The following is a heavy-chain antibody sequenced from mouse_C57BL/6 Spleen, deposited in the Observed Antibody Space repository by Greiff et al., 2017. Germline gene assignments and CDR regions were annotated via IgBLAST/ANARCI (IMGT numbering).Heavy chain of an antibody. V-gene: IGHV1-63*01. CDR3: ARLDYDEGYYAMDY. J-gene: IGHJ4*01. Sequence: QVHVKQSGAELVRPGTSVKMSCKASGYTFTNYWIGWAKQRPGHGLEWIGDIYPGGGYTNYNEKFKGKATLTADKSSSTAYMQFSSLTSEDSAIYYCARLDYDEGYYAMDYWGQGTSVTVSS. CDR1: GYTFTNYW. CDR2: IYPGGGYT. D-gene: IGHD2-4*01.